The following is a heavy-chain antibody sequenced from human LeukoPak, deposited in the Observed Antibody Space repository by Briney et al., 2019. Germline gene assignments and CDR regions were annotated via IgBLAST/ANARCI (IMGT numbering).Heavy chain of an antibody. J-gene: IGHJ4*02. V-gene: IGHV3-72*01. CDR3: TKVRLGASTRYFDY. CDR2: IRNKANSYGT. CDR1: GFSFSDHY. D-gene: IGHD1-26*01. Sequence: GGSLRLSCAASGFSFSDHYMDWVRLAPGKGLEWVGRIRNKANSYGTEYAASVKGRFTISRDDSKDSLYLQMNSLRSEDTALYYCTKVRLGASTRYFDYWGQGTLVTVSS.